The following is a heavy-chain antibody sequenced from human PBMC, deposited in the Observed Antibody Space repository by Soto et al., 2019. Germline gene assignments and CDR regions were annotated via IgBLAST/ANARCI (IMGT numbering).Heavy chain of an antibody. J-gene: IGHJ5*02. V-gene: IGHV1-69*13. D-gene: IGHD3-10*01. CDR2: IIPIFGTA. CDR3: ARDLDYYGSGSYNWFDP. CDR1: GGTFSSYA. Sequence: SVKVSCKASGGTFSSYAISWVRQAPGQGLEWMGGIIPIFGTANYAQKFQGRVTITADESTSAAYMELSSLRSEDTAVYYCARDLDYYGSGSYNWFDPWGQGTLVTVSS.